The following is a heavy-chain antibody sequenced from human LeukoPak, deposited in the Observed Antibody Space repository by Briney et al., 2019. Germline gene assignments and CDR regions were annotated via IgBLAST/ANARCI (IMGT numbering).Heavy chain of an antibody. CDR1: GYSISSGYY. J-gene: IGHJ4*02. CDR3: ARDRGGFDY. Sequence: PSETLSLTCTVSGYSISSGYYWGWIRQPPGKGLEWIGSIYHSGRTFYNPSLKSRVTISVDTSKNQFSLKLTSVTAADTAVYYCARDRGGFDYWGQGTLVTVSS. D-gene: IGHD3-10*01. CDR2: IYHSGRT. V-gene: IGHV4-38-2*02.